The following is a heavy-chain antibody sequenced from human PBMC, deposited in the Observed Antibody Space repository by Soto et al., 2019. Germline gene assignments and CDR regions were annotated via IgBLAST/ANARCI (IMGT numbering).Heavy chain of an antibody. Sequence: NPSETLSLTCSVSGDSIKNYYWSWIRQPPGKGLEWIGYIYYSGNTNYNPSLKGRVTVSVDTSKNQFSLKVKSLTPADTAVYYCVRDLYTFGVPSDAAYNSCGPWGQGTQVTVSS. CDR1: GDSIKNYY. CDR3: VRDLYTFGVPSDAAYNSCGP. J-gene: IGHJ5*02. D-gene: IGHD3-3*01. V-gene: IGHV4-59*01. CDR2: IYYSGNT.